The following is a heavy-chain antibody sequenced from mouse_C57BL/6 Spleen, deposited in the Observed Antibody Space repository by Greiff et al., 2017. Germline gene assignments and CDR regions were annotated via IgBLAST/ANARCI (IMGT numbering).Heavy chain of an antibody. Sequence: VKLVESGPGLVQPSQSLSITCTVSGFSLTSYGVHWVRQSPGKGLEWLGVIWRGGSTDYNAAFMSRLSITKDNSKSQVFFKMNSLQADDTAIYYCAKNLPTMIKEYYAMDYWGQGTSVTVSS. V-gene: IGHV2-5*01. D-gene: IGHD2-4*01. J-gene: IGHJ4*01. CDR1: GFSLTSYG. CDR3: AKNLPTMIKEYYAMDY. CDR2: IWRGGST.